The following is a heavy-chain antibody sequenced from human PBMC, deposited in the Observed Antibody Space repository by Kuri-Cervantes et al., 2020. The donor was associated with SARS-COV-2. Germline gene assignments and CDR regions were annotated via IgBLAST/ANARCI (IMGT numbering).Heavy chain of an antibody. CDR1: GGSISSYY. CDR3: ARQVRGYGSDY. J-gene: IGHJ4*02. D-gene: IGHD3-3*01. CDR2: IYYSGST. V-gene: IGHV4-59*08. Sequence: GSLRLSCTVSGGSISSYYWSWIRQPPGKGLEWIGYIYYSGSTNYNPSLKSRVTISVDTSKNQFSLKLSSVTAADTAVYYCARQVRGYGSDYWGQGTLVTVSS.